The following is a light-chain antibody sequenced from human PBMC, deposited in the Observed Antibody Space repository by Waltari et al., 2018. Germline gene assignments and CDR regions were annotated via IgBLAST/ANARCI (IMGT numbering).Light chain of an antibody. CDR2: YKPDSTI. Sequence: QAVLTQPASLSASPGASASLTCTLRSDINVRTYKIYWYQQRPGSPPQFLLKYKPDSTIQLRSGVPSRFSGSKDTSSNAFILLISGLQSEDEADYYCMILYNNAVVFGGGTNLTVL. CDR1: SDINVRTYK. V-gene: IGLV5-45*01. J-gene: IGLJ3*02. CDR3: MILYNNAVV.